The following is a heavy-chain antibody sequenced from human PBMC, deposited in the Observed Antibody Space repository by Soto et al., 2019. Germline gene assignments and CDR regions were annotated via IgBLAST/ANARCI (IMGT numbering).Heavy chain of an antibody. CDR3: ARDEGGYDILTGYYKAHHFDY. J-gene: IGHJ4*02. D-gene: IGHD3-9*01. V-gene: IGHV1-18*01. CDR2: ISPHNFNT. CDR1: GYTFTHFY. Sequence: GASVKVSCKASGYTFTHFYITWVRQAPGQGLEWMGAISPHNFNTNYAQKFRGRVTLTTEKSTNTAYMDLRSLTSDDTAVYYCARDEGGYDILTGYYKAHHFDYRGQGVPVTVSS.